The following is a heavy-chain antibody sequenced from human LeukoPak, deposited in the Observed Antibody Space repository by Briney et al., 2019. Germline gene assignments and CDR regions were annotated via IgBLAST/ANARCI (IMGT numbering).Heavy chain of an antibody. CDR2: IYYIGNT. J-gene: IGHJ4*02. D-gene: IGHD2-2*02. CDR3: ARQINIVVPAAITF. V-gene: IGHV4-30-4*01. Sequence: SETLSLTCTVSGGSISSGDYYWSWIRQPPGKGLEWIGYIYYIGNTFYNPSLKSRVTMSVDTSKNQFSLKLSSVTAADTAVYYCARQINIVVPAAITFWGQGTLVTVSS. CDR1: GGSISSGDYY.